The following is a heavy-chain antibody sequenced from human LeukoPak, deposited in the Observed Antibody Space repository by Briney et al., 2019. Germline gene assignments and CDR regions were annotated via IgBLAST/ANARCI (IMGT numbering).Heavy chain of an antibody. V-gene: IGHV1-69*01. Sequence: ASVKVSCKASGGTFSSYAISWVRQAPGQGLEWMGGIIPIFGTANYAQKFQGRVTITADESTSTAYVELSSLRSEDTAVYYCAMDPITMVRGVILFDYWGQGTLVTVSS. J-gene: IGHJ4*02. D-gene: IGHD3-10*01. CDR2: IIPIFGTA. CDR3: AMDPITMVRGVILFDY. CDR1: GGTFSSYA.